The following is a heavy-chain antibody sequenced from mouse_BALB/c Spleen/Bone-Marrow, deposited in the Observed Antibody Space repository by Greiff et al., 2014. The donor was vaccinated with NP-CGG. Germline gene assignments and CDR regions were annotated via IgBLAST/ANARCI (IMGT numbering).Heavy chain of an antibody. Sequence: VKLQESGPELVRPGVSVKISCKGSGYTSTDYAMHWVKQSHAKSLEWIGVISTYSGNTNYNQKFKGKATMTVDKSSSTAYMELARLTSEDSAIYYCARYGYGSSYYAMDYWGQGTSVTVSS. D-gene: IGHD1-1*01. J-gene: IGHJ4*01. V-gene: IGHV1-67*01. CDR3: ARYGYGSSYYAMDY. CDR1: GYTSTDYA. CDR2: ISTYSGNT.